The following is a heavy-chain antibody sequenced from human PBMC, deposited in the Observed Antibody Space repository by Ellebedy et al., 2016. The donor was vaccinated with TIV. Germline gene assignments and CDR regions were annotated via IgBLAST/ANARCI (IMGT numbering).Heavy chain of an antibody. Sequence: GGSLRLSXAASGFTFSSYSMNWVRQAPGKGLEWVSYISSSSSTIYYADSVKGRFTISRDNAKNSLYLQMNSLRDEDTAVYYCARDWETGNWNSVGMDVWGQGTTVTVSS. J-gene: IGHJ6*02. CDR2: ISSSSSTI. D-gene: IGHD1-7*01. CDR1: GFTFSSYS. CDR3: ARDWETGNWNSVGMDV. V-gene: IGHV3-48*02.